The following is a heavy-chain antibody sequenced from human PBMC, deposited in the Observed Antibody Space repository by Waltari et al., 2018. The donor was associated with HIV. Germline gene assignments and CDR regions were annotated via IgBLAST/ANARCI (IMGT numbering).Heavy chain of an antibody. CDR3: ARDEGYCSSTSCYRGVGYYYYGMDV. Sequence: QVQLVQSGAEVKKPGSSVKVSCKASGGTFSSYAISWVRQAPGQGLEWMGGIIPIFGTANYAQKFQGRVTITADESTSTAYMELSSLRSEDTAVYYCARDEGYCSSTSCYRGVGYYYYGMDVWGQGTTVTVSS. D-gene: IGHD2-2*02. CDR2: IIPIFGTA. J-gene: IGHJ6*02. V-gene: IGHV1-69*01. CDR1: GGTFSSYA.